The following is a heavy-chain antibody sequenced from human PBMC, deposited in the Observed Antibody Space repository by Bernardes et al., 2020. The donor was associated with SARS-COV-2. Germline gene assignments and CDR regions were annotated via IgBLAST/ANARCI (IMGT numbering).Heavy chain of an antibody. Sequence: SETLSLTCAVYGGAFSGYYWSWIRKCPGKGLEWIGEITHSGSTTYNPSLKSRVTISVDTVKKRFSLRLTSVTAADTAVYYCARGFWESSSAHAFDIWGQGPMVTVS. D-gene: IGHD3-16*01. J-gene: IGHJ3*02. CDR1: GGAFSGYY. CDR2: ITHSGST. V-gene: IGHV4-34*01. CDR3: ARGFWESSSAHAFDI.